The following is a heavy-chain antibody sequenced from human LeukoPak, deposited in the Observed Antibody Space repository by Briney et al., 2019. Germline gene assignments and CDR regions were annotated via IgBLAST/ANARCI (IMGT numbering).Heavy chain of an antibody. Sequence: GGSLRLSCAASGFTLSDYYVTWVRQAPGRVLEYVSYIICCGSSLYYGDSVKGRFSISRDNAKNSLYLQMNSLRVEDTAVYYCAREVVIVPDYYYYGMDVWGQGTTVTVSS. V-gene: IGHV3-11*01. CDR1: GFTLSDYY. CDR3: AREVVIVPDYYYYGMDV. J-gene: IGHJ6*02. CDR2: IICCGSSL. D-gene: IGHD2/OR15-2a*01.